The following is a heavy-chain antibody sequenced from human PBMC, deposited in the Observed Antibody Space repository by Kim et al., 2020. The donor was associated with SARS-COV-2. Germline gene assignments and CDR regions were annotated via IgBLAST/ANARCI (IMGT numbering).Heavy chain of an antibody. V-gene: IGHV3-7*01. D-gene: IGHD6-6*01. J-gene: IGHJ4*02. CDR3: ARDSAPAPDFSSSVY. Sequence: DSVKGRFTIPRDNAKNSLFLQMNSLRADDTAVYYCARDSAPAPDFSSSVYWGQGTLVTVSS.